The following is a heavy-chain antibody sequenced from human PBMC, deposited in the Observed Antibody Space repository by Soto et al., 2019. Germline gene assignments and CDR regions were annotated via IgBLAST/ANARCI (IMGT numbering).Heavy chain of an antibody. Sequence: QVKLVQSGTEVKKPGASIKVSCKASGYSFATSGMSWVRQAPGPGLEWMGWISAYNGNTNFDQNFQGRVTMTTDTSTSTAYLEVRNLTSYDTAVYYCARAGQYYDASGYANWGQGTLVTVSS. V-gene: IGHV1-18*01. CDR2: ISAYNGNT. J-gene: IGHJ4*02. D-gene: IGHD3-22*01. CDR3: ARAGQYYDASGYAN. CDR1: GYSFATSG.